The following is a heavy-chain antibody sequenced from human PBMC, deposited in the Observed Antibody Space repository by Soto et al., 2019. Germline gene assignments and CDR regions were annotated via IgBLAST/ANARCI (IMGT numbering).Heavy chain of an antibody. J-gene: IGHJ4*02. D-gene: IGHD2-2*01. CDR3: ARGGRCSSTSCCTGYFDY. V-gene: IGHV5-51*01. Sequence: PGESLKISCKGSGYSFTSYWIGWVRQMPGKGLEWMGIIYPGDSDTRYSPSFQGQVTISADKSISTAYLQWSSLKASDTAMYYCARGGRCSSTSCCTGYFDYWGQGTLVTASS. CDR2: IYPGDSDT. CDR1: GYSFTSYW.